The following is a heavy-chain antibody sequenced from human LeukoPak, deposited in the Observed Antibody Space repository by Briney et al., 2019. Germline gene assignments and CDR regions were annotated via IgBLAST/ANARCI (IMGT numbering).Heavy chain of an antibody. J-gene: IGHJ4*02. V-gene: IGHV3-74*01. Sequence: GGSLRLSCAASGFTFSNYWRHWVRQAPGKGLVWVSRINRDGMNTNYAYSVKGRFTIYRDNAKNTLNLQMNSLRAEDTAVYYCAKGHYDTGGYYHFDYWGQGTLVTVSS. CDR1: GFTFSNYW. CDR3: AKGHYDTGGYYHFDY. D-gene: IGHD3-22*01. CDR2: INRDGMNT.